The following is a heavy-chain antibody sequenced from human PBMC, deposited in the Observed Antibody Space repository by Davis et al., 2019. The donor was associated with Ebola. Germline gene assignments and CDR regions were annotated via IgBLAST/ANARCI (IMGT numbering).Heavy chain of an antibody. V-gene: IGHV3-21*01. D-gene: IGHD2-15*01. J-gene: IGHJ6*02. CDR2: ISSSSSYI. Sequence: GESLKISCAASGFTFSSYSMNWVRQAPGKGLEWASSISSSSSYIYYADSVKGRFTISRDNAKNSLYLQMNSLRAEDTAVYYCARDLYRDIVMVVAASYYYYGMDVWGQGTTVTVSS. CDR3: ARDLYRDIVMVVAASYYYYGMDV. CDR1: GFTFSSYS.